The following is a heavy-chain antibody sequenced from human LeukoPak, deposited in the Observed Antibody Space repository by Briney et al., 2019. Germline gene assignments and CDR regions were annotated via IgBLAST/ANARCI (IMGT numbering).Heavy chain of an antibody. D-gene: IGHD4-17*01. CDR3: ARGYGDFRYYYYYMDV. CDR2: MYYTGTT. V-gene: IGHV4-59*12. Sequence: PSETLSLTCAVSGGSIRSYYWSWIRQPPGKGLEWIGYMYYTGTTNYNPSLKSRVTISVDTSKNQFSLKLSSVTAADTAVYYCARGYGDFRYYYYYMDVWGKGTTVTVSS. J-gene: IGHJ6*03. CDR1: GGSIRSYY.